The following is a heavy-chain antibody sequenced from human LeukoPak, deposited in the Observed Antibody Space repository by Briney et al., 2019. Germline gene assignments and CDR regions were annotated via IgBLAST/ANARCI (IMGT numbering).Heavy chain of an antibody. CDR1: GYTFTSYY. D-gene: IGHD5-24*01. J-gene: IGHJ4*02. Sequence: ASVKVSCKVSGYTFTSYYMHWVRQAPGQGLEWMGIINPSGGSTSYAQKFQGRVTMARDTSTSTAYMELSSLRSEDTAVYYCARVALEMATTLPGFDYWGQGTLVTVSS. V-gene: IGHV1-46*01. CDR3: ARVALEMATTLPGFDY. CDR2: INPSGGST.